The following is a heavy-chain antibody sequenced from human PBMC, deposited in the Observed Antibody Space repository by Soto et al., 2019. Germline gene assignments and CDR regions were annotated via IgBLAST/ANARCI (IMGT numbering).Heavy chain of an antibody. CDR1: GFTFSSYS. V-gene: IGHV3-21*01. Sequence: GGSLRLSCAASGFTFSSYSMNWVRQAPGKGLEWVSSSSSSSSYIYYADSVKGRFTISRDNAKNSLYLQMNSLRAEDTAVYYCATSPHCRSTRCPGTSNWLDTWGQGTLVTVSS. CDR2: SSSSSSYI. D-gene: IGHD2-2*01. J-gene: IGHJ5*02. CDR3: ATSPHCRSTRCPGTSNWLDT.